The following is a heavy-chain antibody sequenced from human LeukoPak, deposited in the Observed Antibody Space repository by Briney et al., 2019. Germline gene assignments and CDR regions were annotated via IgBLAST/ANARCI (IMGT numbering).Heavy chain of an antibody. J-gene: IGHJ4*02. CDR1: GGSFSGYY. Sequence: SETLSLTCAVYGGSFSGYYWSWIRQPPGKGLGWIGEINHSGSTNYNPSPKSRVSISVDTSKNQFSLKLSSVTAADTAVYYCTRFGVFITMVRNGYSDYWGRGTLVTVSS. CDR3: TRFGVFITMVRNGYSDY. CDR2: INHSGST. V-gene: IGHV4-34*01. D-gene: IGHD3-10*01.